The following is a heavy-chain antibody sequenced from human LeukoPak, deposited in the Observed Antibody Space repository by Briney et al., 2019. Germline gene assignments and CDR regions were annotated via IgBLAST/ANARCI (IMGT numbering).Heavy chain of an antibody. V-gene: IGHV3-23*01. CDR1: GFTFSSYG. J-gene: IGHJ4*02. D-gene: IGHD5-12*01. CDR2: ISGSGGST. Sequence: QPEGSLRLSCAASGFTFSSYGMSWVRQAPGKGLEWVSAISGSGGSTYYADSVKGRFTISRDNSKNTLYLQMNSPRAEDTAVYYCAKDWGGYVLYYFDYWGQGTLVTVSS. CDR3: AKDWGGYVLYYFDY.